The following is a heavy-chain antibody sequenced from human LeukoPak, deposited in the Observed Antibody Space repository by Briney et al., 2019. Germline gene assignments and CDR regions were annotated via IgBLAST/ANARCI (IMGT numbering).Heavy chain of an antibody. CDR1: GGSIRSYY. V-gene: IGHV4-4*07. Sequence: PSETLSLTCTVSGGSIRSYYWSWIRQPAGKGLEWIGRIYTSGSTNYNPSLKSRVTMSVDTSKNQFSLKLSSVTAADTAVYYCARDISSSWYGLVDYWGQGTLVTVSS. D-gene: IGHD6-13*01. CDR3: ARDISSSWYGLVDY. J-gene: IGHJ4*02. CDR2: IYTSGST.